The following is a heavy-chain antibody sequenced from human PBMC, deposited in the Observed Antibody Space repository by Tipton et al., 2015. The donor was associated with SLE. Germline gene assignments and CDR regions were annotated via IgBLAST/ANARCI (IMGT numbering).Heavy chain of an antibody. D-gene: IGHD3-16*01. Sequence: LSLTCTVSGGSISSYYWSWIRQPPGKGLEWIGYIYYSGSTNYNPSLKSRVTISVDTSKNQFSLKLSSVTAADTAVYYCAIYGYYYYYGMDVWGQGTTVTVSS. J-gene: IGHJ6*02. CDR1: GGSISSYY. CDR2: IYYSGST. CDR3: AIYGYYYYYGMDV. V-gene: IGHV4-59*12.